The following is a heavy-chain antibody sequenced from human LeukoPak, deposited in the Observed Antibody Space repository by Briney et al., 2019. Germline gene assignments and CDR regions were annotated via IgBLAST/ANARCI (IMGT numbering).Heavy chain of an antibody. J-gene: IGHJ6*02. CDR2: IRSKAYGGTT. Sequence: GGSLRLSCTASGITFGDYAMSWVRQAPGKGLEWVGFIRSKAYGGTTEYAASVKGRLTISRDDSKNIDYLQMNSLKTEDTAVYYCTRDAHTVTQYYYYGLDVWGQGTTVTVSS. V-gene: IGHV3-49*04. CDR1: GITFGDYA. CDR3: TRDAHTVTQYYYYGLDV. D-gene: IGHD4-17*01.